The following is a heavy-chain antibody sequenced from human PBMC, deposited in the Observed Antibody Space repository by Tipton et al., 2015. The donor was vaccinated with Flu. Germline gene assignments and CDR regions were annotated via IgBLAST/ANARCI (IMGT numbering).Heavy chain of an antibody. CDR3: ARGPWIQLGPNWFDP. V-gene: IGHV4-4*07. J-gene: IGHJ5*02. CDR1: GDSMSSFY. Sequence: TPSLTCIVSGDSMSSFYWSWVRQPATKGLEWIGRIYTSGTTKYNPSLKSRVTMSVDTSKNQFSLKLSSVTAADTAVYYCARGPWIQLGPNWFDPWGQGTLVTVSS. CDR2: IYTSGTT. D-gene: IGHD5-18*01.